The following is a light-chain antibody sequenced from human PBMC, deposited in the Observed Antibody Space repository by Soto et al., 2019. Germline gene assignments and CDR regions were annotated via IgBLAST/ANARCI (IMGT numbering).Light chain of an antibody. CDR2: AAS. CDR3: QQYNNWLRT. CDR1: QSVSSN. J-gene: IGKJ1*01. V-gene: IGKV3-15*01. Sequence: EIVMTQSPATLSVSPGERATLSCRASQSVSSNLAWYQQKPGQVPRLLIYAASSRATGISARYSGSGSGTEFTLTISSLQPEDSAVYYCQQYNNWLRTFGQGTKVDIK.